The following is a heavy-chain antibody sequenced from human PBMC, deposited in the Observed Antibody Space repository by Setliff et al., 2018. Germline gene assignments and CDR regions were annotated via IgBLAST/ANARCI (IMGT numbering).Heavy chain of an antibody. CDR3: ARDRVVVLAGRRGFYFDY. CDR1: GGSISSHY. D-gene: IGHD2-15*01. V-gene: IGHV4-4*07. J-gene: IGHJ4*02. Sequence: PSETLSLTCTVSGGSISSHYWTWIRQPAGKGLEWIGRLYTSGDTNYNPSLKGRVSMSLDTSKNQFSLKLSSVTAADTAVYYCARDRVVVLAGRRGFYFDYWGQGTLVTVSS. CDR2: LYTSGDT.